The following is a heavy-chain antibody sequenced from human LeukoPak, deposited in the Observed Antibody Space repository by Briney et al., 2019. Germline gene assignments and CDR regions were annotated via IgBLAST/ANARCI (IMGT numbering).Heavy chain of an antibody. D-gene: IGHD4-23*01. Sequence: SETLSLTCTVSGGSISSYYGSWIRQPPGKGLEWIGYIYTSGSTNYNPSLKSRVTISVDTSKNQFSLKLSSVTAADTAVYYCARDLRWSPKNAFDIWGQGTMVTVSS. CDR2: IYTSGST. CDR3: ARDLRWSPKNAFDI. J-gene: IGHJ3*02. V-gene: IGHV4-4*09. CDR1: GGSISSYY.